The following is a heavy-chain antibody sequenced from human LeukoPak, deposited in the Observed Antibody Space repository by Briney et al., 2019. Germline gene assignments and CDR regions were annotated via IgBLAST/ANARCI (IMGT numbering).Heavy chain of an antibody. D-gene: IGHD3-22*01. CDR1: GGSISSSSYY. CDR2: IYYSGST. V-gene: IGHV4-39*07. Sequence: SETLSLTCTVSGGSISSSSYYWGWIRQPPGKGLEWIGSIYYSGSTYYNPSLKSRVTISVDTSKNQFSLKLSSVTAADTAVYYCARVNRGWDLRYYYDSSGYYQILDYWGQGTLVTVSS. CDR3: ARVNRGWDLRYYYDSSGYYQILDY. J-gene: IGHJ4*02.